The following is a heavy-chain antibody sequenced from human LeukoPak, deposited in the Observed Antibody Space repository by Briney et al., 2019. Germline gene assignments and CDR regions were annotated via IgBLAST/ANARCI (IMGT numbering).Heavy chain of an antibody. CDR1: GFTFSDYY. V-gene: IGHV3-11*04. J-gene: IGHJ6*04. D-gene: IGHD3-10*02. CDR3: AELGITMIGGV. Sequence: GGSLRLSCAASGFTFSDYYITWIRQAPGKGLDWVSYISTSGSIIYYADSVKGRLTISRDNAKNSLYLQMNSLRAEDTAVYYCAELGITMIGGVWGKGTTVTISS. CDR2: ISTSGSII.